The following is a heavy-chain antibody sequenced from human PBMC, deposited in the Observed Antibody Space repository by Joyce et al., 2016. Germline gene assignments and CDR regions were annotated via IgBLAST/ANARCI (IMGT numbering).Heavy chain of an antibody. D-gene: IGHD2-2*01. CDR2: VKSKRQGGTT. Sequence: EVQLVESGGGLVKPGGSLRLSCAASGFSFRNAWVTWVRQAPGKGLAWVGRVKSKRQGGTTDYAEPVKGRFTISRDDSRDTAYLQMNSLKSEDTGVYFCVTGLCIGTACHWDDAFDVWGQGTMVTVSS. J-gene: IGHJ3*01. V-gene: IGHV3-15*01. CDR3: VTGLCIGTACHWDDAFDV. CDR1: GFSFRNAW.